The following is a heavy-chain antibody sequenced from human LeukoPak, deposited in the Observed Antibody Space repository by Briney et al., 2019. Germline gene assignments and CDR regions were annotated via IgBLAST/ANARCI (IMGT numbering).Heavy chain of an antibody. V-gene: IGHV3-7*01. D-gene: IGHD3-22*01. CDR1: GFSFSTYW. Sequence: GGSLRLSCAASGFSFSTYWMSWVRQAPWRGLEWVANIKPHGSEKYYVDSVKGRFTISRDNAKNSLYLQMNSLRAEDTAVYYCARDGDYYDSGTLDYWGQGTLVTVSS. CDR2: IKPHGSEK. J-gene: IGHJ4*02. CDR3: ARDGDYYDSGTLDY.